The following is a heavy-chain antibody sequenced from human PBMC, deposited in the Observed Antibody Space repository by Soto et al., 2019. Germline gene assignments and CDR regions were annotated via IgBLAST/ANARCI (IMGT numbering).Heavy chain of an antibody. CDR3: ARVDFGGNSYYFDY. CDR1: GFTFSDYG. Sequence: VGSLRLSCVASGFTFSDYGMHWVRQAPDKGLEWVAVVWFDGSIQYYGDSVKGRFTISRDNSNNTVDLQMNNLRAEDTAVYYCARVDFGGNSYYFDYWGQGTPVTVSS. D-gene: IGHD1-7*01. J-gene: IGHJ4*02. V-gene: IGHV3-33*01. CDR2: VWFDGSIQ.